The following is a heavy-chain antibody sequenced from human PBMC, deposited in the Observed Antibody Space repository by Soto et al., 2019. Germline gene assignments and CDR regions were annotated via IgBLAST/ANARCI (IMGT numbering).Heavy chain of an antibody. D-gene: IGHD1-1*01. CDR2: ITTTSRYI. Sequence: EVQLVESGGGLVKPGGSLRLSCAASGFTFTTYDMNWVRQAPGKGLEWVSSITTTSRYIYYADSVRGRFTISRDNAKNSLVLKMDSLTAADTVVSYCGTSGTAPVLRLHWFDPWGQGILVTVSS. CDR3: GTSGTAPVLRLHWFDP. V-gene: IGHV3-21*01. J-gene: IGHJ5*02. CDR1: GFTFTTYD.